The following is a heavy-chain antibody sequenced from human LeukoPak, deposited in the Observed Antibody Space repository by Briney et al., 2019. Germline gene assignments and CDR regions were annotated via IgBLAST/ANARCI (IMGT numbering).Heavy chain of an antibody. CDR3: AKTRGYYYESRSFFDY. Sequence: GRSLRLSCAASGFTFSNYGMNWVRQAPGKRLEWFSYIRVSSDAIYYADSGKGRFTISRDNAENSLYLQLNSLRDEDTAVYYCAKTRGYYYESRSFFDYWGQGTLVTVSS. V-gene: IGHV3-48*02. CDR2: IRVSSDAI. J-gene: IGHJ4*02. D-gene: IGHD3-22*01. CDR1: GFTFSNYG.